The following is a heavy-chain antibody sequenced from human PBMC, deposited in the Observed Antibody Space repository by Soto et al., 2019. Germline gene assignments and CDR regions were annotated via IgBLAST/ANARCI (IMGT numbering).Heavy chain of an antibody. CDR2: MSPNSGNT. CDR1: GYTFTSYE. CDR3: ARALGDRSSWYSWYYYGIDV. D-gene: IGHD6-13*01. J-gene: IGHJ6*02. V-gene: IGHV1-8*01. Sequence: ASVKVSCKASGYTFTSYEINWVRQATGQGLEWMGWMSPNSGNTGYAQKFQGRVTMTRNTSISTAYMELSRLRSEDTAAYYCARALGDRSSWYSWYYYGIDVWGQGTMVTVAS.